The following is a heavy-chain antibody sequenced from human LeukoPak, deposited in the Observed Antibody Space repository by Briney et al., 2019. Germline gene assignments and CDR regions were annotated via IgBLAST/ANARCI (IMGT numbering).Heavy chain of an antibody. J-gene: IGHJ5*01. CDR3: ARHLWDSEKNWFDS. CDR2: IYTSGST. CDR1: GGSISSYY. Sequence: SETLSLTCTVSGGSISSYYWSWIRQPAGKGLEWIGRIYTSGSTNYNPSLKSRVTISVDTSKNQFSLKLSSVTAADTSLYYCARHLWDSEKNWFDSWGQGVLVTVSS. V-gene: IGHV4-4*07. D-gene: IGHD1-26*01.